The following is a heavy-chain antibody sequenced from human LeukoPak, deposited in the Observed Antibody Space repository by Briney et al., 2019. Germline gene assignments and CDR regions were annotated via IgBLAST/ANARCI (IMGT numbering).Heavy chain of an antibody. J-gene: IGHJ4*02. V-gene: IGHV3-66*01. Sequence: PGGSLRLFCAASGYSVTTNYMTWVRQAPGKGLEWVSLLYASGFTQYADSVKGRFTISRDSSKNTLYLQMDNLRMEDTAVYYCARFASSVSSHPVDYWGQGTLVTVSS. D-gene: IGHD3-22*01. CDR2: LYASGFT. CDR1: GYSVTTNY. CDR3: ARFASSVSSHPVDY.